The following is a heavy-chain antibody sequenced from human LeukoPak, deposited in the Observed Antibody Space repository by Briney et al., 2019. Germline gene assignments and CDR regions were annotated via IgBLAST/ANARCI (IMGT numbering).Heavy chain of an antibody. J-gene: IGHJ3*02. CDR2: IYSGGHI. V-gene: IGHV3-53*05. CDR3: ARLAGYYYDSSGYFSDAFDI. Sequence: GGSLRLSCAASGFIVSSNYISWVRQAPGKGLEWVSGIYSGGHIYYADSVKGRFTISRDNSKNTLYLQMNSLRAEDTAVYYCARLAGYYYDSSGYFSDAFDIWGQGTMVTVSS. CDR1: GFIVSSNY. D-gene: IGHD3-22*01.